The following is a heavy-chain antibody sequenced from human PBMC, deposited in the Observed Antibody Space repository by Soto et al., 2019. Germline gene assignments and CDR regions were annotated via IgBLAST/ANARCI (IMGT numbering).Heavy chain of an antibody. J-gene: IGHJ6*02. CDR3: ATGARTQKIYYYYGMDV. CDR2: FDPEDGET. V-gene: IGHV1-24*01. Sequence: ASVKVSCKVSGYTLTELSMHWVRQAPGKGLEWMGGFDPEDGETIYAQKFQGRVTMTEDTSTDTAYMELSSLRSEDTAVYYCATGARTQKIYYYYGMDVWGQGTTVTVSS. D-gene: IGHD6-6*01. CDR1: GYTLTELS.